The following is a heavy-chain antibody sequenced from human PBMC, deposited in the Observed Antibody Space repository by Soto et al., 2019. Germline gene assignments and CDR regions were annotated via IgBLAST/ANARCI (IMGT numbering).Heavy chain of an antibody. J-gene: IGHJ5*01. D-gene: IGHD3-10*01. CDR3: ARYGTRGDW. Sequence: GSLRLSCQASGFKFRLYEMHWVRKAPGKGLEWVSYISSSGLTTYYAGFAEGRFTISRDNAKDSLYLHLNSLRVGDTAVYYCARYGTRGDWWGLGTQVTVSS. CDR2: ISSSGLTT. CDR1: GFKFRLYE. V-gene: IGHV3-48*03.